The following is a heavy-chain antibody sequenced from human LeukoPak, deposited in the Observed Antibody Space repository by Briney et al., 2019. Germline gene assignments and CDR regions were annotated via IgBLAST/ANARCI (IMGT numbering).Heavy chain of an antibody. CDR1: GFTFSDYY. J-gene: IGHJ4*02. D-gene: IGHD3-16*01. CDR2: INIDERIT. Sequence: GGSLRLSCAASGFTFSDYYLTWIRQAPGKGLVWVSYINIDERITGYADSVKGRLTISRDNAKNTLYLQMNSLRAEDTAIYYCFREGGDWGQGTLVTVSS. V-gene: IGHV3-74*01. CDR3: FREGGD.